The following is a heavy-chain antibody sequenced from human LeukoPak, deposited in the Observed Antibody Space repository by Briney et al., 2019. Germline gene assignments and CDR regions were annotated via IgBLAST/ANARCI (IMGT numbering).Heavy chain of an antibody. J-gene: IGHJ6*02. CDR1: GFTFSDYA. V-gene: IGHV3-23*01. CDR2: IGTSGGDT. Sequence: GGSLRLSCAASGFTFSDYAMAWVRQAPGKGLEWVSLIGTSGGDTNYTDSVKGRFTISRDNSKNTVFLQMDSLRAEDTGVYYCVKGSGTNDYGMDTWGQGTTVTVPS. D-gene: IGHD3-10*01. CDR3: VKGSGTNDYGMDT.